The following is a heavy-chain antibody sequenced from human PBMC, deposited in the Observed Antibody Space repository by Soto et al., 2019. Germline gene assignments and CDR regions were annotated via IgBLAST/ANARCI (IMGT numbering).Heavy chain of an antibody. D-gene: IGHD3-9*01. J-gene: IGHJ5*02. CDR2: IYHSGST. CDR1: GGSISSSNW. CDR3: ARMRAIYYDILTGYYNWNWFDP. Sequence: SETLSLTCAVSGGSISSSNWWSWVRQPPGKGLEWIGEIYHSGSTNYNPSLKSRVTISVDKSKNQFSLKLSSVTAADTAVYYCARMRAIYYDILTGYYNWNWFDPWGQGTLVTVSS. V-gene: IGHV4-4*02.